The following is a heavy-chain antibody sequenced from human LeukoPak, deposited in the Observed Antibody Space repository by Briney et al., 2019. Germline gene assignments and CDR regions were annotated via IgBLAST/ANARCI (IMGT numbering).Heavy chain of an antibody. CDR2: IYYSGST. J-gene: IGHJ4*02. D-gene: IGHD3-10*01. CDR1: GGSISSGGYY. Sequence: SETLSLTCTVSGGSISSGGYYWSRIRQHPGKGLEWIGYIYYSGSTYYNPSLKSRVTMSVDTSNNQFSLKLSSVTAADTAVYYCARAYGSVAFDYWGQGTLVTVSS. V-gene: IGHV4-31*03. CDR3: ARAYGSVAFDY.